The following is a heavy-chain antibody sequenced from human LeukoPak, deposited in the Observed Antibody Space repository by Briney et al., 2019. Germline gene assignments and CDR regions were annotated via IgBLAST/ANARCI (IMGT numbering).Heavy chain of an antibody. D-gene: IGHD1-1*01. Sequence: SETLSLTCTVSGGSISSYYWSWIRQPPGKGLEWIGYIYYSGSTNYNPSLKSQVTISVDTSKNQFSLKLSSVTAADTAVYYCVREERAAFDIWGHGTLVTVSS. J-gene: IGHJ3*02. CDR2: IYYSGST. CDR1: GGSISSYY. V-gene: IGHV4-59*01. CDR3: VREERAAFDI.